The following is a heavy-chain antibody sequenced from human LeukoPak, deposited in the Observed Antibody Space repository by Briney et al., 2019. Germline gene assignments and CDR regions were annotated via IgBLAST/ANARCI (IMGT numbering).Heavy chain of an antibody. D-gene: IGHD2-2*01. CDR1: GYRFSNYW. CDR3: ARRSTSDAFDI. Sequence: GESLKISCKGSGYRFSNYWIAWVRQLPGKGLEWMGIIYPGDSTTRYSPSFQGQVTISADKSISTAYLQWSSLKASDTAMYYCARRSTSDAFDIWGQGTMVTVSS. V-gene: IGHV5-51*01. J-gene: IGHJ3*02. CDR2: IYPGDSTT.